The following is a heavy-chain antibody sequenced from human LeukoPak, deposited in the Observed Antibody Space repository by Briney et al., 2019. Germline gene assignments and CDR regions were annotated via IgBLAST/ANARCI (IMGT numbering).Heavy chain of an antibody. Sequence: SETLSLTCAVYGGSFSGYYWSWIRQPPGKGLEWIGEINHSGSTNYNPSPKSRVTISVDTSKNQFSLKLSSVTAADTAVYYCARASRGIAARTHFDYWGQGTLVTVSS. CDR3: ARASRGIAARTHFDY. J-gene: IGHJ4*02. CDR2: INHSGST. V-gene: IGHV4-34*01. CDR1: GGSFSGYY. D-gene: IGHD6-6*01.